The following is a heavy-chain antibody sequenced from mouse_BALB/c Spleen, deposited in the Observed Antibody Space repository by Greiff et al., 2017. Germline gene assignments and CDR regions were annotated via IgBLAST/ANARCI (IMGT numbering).Heavy chain of an antibody. V-gene: IGHV1-69*02. D-gene: IGHD2-14*01. Sequence: QVQLQQPGAELVKPGASVKLSCKASGYTFTSYWMHWVKQRPGQGLEWIGEIDPSDSYTNYNQKFKGKATLTVDKSSSTAYMQLSSLTSEDSAVYYCARDYYRYEDYFDYWGQGTTLTVSS. CDR2: IDPSDSYT. CDR1: GYTFTSYW. CDR3: ARDYYRYEDYFDY. J-gene: IGHJ2*01.